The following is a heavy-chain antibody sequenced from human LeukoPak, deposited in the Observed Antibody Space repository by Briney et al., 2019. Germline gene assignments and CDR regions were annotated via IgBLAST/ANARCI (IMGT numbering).Heavy chain of an antibody. J-gene: IGHJ4*02. Sequence: GGSLRLSCAASGFTVSSKYMSWVRQAPGKGLEWVSVIYSGGSTYYADSVKGRFTISRDNSKNTLYLQMNSLRAEDTAVYYCAREAPTVTRDFDYWGQGTLVTVSS. CDR3: AREAPTVTRDFDY. CDR1: GFTVSSKY. D-gene: IGHD4-17*01. V-gene: IGHV3-66*01. CDR2: IYSGGST.